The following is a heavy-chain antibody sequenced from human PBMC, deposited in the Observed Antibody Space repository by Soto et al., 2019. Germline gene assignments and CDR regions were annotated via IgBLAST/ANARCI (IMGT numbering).Heavy chain of an antibody. CDR2: IFYSGST. J-gene: IGHJ6*03. Sequence: QVQLQESGPGLVKPSETLSLTCTVSGGSISSSSYYWGWIRQPPGKGLEWIGSIFYSGSTYYNPSLQSRVTISVDTSTNQFSLKLRSVTAADTAVYYCARIVRGIVITYYYRDVWGKGTTVTVSS. CDR1: GGSISSSSYY. CDR3: ARIVRGIVITYYYRDV. D-gene: IGHD2-21*01. V-gene: IGHV4-39*01.